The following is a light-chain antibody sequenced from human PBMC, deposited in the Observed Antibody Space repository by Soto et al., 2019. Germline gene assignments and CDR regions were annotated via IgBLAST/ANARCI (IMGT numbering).Light chain of an antibody. CDR3: SSYAGSGAHVV. Sequence: QSALTQPASVSGSPGQSITISCTGTSSDVGSYNLVSWYQQHPGKAPKLMIYEGSKWPSGVSNRFSGSKSGNTASLTISWRQADDEAYYYCSSYAGSGAHVVFGGGTKLTVL. CDR2: EGS. V-gene: IGLV2-23*01. J-gene: IGLJ2*01. CDR1: SSDVGSYNL.